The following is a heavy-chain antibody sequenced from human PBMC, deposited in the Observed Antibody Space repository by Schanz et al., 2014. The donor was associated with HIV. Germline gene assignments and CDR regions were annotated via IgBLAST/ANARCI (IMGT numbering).Heavy chain of an antibody. CDR3: VREHYYDATTSSNF. D-gene: IGHD3-16*01. CDR1: GYAFTDHF. Sequence: LVQSGTEVRKPGASVRVSCKASGYAFTDHFIHWVRQAPGQGLEWMGWINPNSGDTNYAQKFQGRVTLTRDTSISTVYMELSRLRFDDTAMFYCVREHYYDATTSSNFWGQGTLVTVSS. CDR2: INPNSGDT. J-gene: IGHJ4*02. V-gene: IGHV1-2*02.